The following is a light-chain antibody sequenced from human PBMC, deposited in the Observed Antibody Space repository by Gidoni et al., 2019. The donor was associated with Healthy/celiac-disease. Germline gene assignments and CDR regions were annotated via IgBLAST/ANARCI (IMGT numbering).Light chain of an antibody. CDR1: QGISNS. CDR3: QQYYSTTWT. J-gene: IGKJ1*01. CDR2: AAS. V-gene: IGKV1-NL1*01. Sequence: DIQMSQSPSSLSASVGDRVTITCRASQGISNSLAWYQQKPGKAPKLLLYAASRLESGVPSRFSGSGSGTDYTLTISSLQPEDFATYYCQQYYSTTWTFGQGTKVEIK.